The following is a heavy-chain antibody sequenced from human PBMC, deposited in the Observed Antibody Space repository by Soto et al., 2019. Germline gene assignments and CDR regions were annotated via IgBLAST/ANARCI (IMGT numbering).Heavy chain of an antibody. V-gene: IGHV3-15*01. CDR3: SPYHFFPVSDRYRWAY. Sequence: EVQLVESGGGLVRPGGSLRLSCAASGFTFNNAWMSWVRQAPGKGLEWVARIKTETEGGSTDYAALVEGRFTIAKDDSKNTLFLQMNSLKIDDTAVYYCSPYHFFPVSDRYRWAYWGQGTLVTVSS. D-gene: IGHD3-16*02. CDR1: GFTFNNAW. CDR2: IKTETEGGST. J-gene: IGHJ4*02.